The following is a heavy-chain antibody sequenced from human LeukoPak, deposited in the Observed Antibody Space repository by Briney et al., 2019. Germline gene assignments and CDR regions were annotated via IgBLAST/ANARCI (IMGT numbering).Heavy chain of an antibody. CDR1: GGTFSSYA. CDR2: IIPIFGTA. J-gene: IGHJ5*02. V-gene: IGHV1-69*13. CDR3: ARAGIAAAGTSSWFDP. Sequence: ASVKVSCKASGGTFSSYAISWVRQAPGQGLEWMGGIIPIFGTANYAQKFRGRVTITADESTSTAYMELSSLRSEDTAVYYCARAGIAAAGTSSWFDPWGQGTLVTVSS. D-gene: IGHD6-13*01.